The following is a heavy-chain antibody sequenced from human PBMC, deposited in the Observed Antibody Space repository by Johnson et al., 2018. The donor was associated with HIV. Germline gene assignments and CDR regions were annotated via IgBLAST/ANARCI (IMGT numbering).Heavy chain of an antibody. CDR3: ARRTVVTPGAFDI. Sequence: QVLLVEPGGGVVQPGRSLRLSCAASGFTFSSYAMHWVRQAPGKGLEWVAVMSHDGSNKYYADSVKGRFTISRDNAKNSLYLQMNSLRAEDTAVYYCARRTVVTPGAFDIWGQGTMVTVSS. V-gene: IGHV3-30-3*01. J-gene: IGHJ3*02. CDR1: GFTFSSYA. CDR2: MSHDGSNK. D-gene: IGHD4-23*01.